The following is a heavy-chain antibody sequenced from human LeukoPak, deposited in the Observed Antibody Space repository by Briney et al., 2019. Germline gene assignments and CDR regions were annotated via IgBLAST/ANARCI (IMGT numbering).Heavy chain of an antibody. V-gene: IGHV1-8*01. CDR3: ARSVYSYGSYYFDY. CDR1: GYTFTSYD. D-gene: IGHD5-18*01. Sequence: GASVKVSCKASGYTFTSYDINWVRQATGQGLEWMGWMNPNSDNTGYAQKFQGRVTMTRNTSISTAYMELSSLRSEDTAVYYCARSVYSYGSYYFDYWAREPWSPSPQ. CDR2: MNPNSDNT. J-gene: IGHJ4*02.